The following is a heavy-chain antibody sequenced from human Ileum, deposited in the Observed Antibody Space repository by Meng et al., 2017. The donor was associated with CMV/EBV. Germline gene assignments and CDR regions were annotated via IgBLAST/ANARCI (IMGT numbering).Heavy chain of an antibody. D-gene: IGHD3-16*01. CDR2: INNDGTII. V-gene: IGHV3-74*01. J-gene: IGHJ4*02. CDR1: GFTMRSYW. CDR3: ARGGGASTVSSLDY. Sequence: SGFTMRSYWWPWVRQPPGKGLLWVSRINNDGTIINYADSVKGRFPISRDNAKNTLYLQVSSLRVEDTAVYYCARGGGASTVSSLDYWGQGTLVTVSS.